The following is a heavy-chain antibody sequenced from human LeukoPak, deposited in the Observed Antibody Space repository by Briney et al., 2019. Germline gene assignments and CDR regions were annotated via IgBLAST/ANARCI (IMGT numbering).Heavy chain of an antibody. D-gene: IGHD2-2*01. J-gene: IGHJ6*03. CDR2: INPSGGST. CDR3: ARDFQDIVVVPAANYYYYYMDV. CDR1: GYTFTSYY. Sequence: ASVKVSCKASGYTFTSYYMHWVRQAPGQGLEWMGIINPSGGSTSYAQKFQGRVTITADESTSTAYMELSSLRSEDTAVYYCARDFQDIVVVPAANYYYYYMDVWGKGTTVTASS. V-gene: IGHV1-46*01.